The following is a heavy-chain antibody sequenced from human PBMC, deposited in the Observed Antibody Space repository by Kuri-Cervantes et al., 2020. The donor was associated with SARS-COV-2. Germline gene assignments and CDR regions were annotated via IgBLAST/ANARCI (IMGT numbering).Heavy chain of an antibody. CDR3: ARVLSLSYYYGMDV. CDR1: GYTFTGYY. J-gene: IGHJ6*02. V-gene: IGHV1-2*02. Sequence: ASVKVSCKASGYTFTGYYMHWVRQAPGQGLEWMGWINPNSGGTNYAQKFQGRVTMTRDTSISTAYMELSGLRSDDTAVYYCARVLSLSYYYGMDVWGQGTTVTVSS. CDR2: INPNSGGT. D-gene: IGHD3-10*01.